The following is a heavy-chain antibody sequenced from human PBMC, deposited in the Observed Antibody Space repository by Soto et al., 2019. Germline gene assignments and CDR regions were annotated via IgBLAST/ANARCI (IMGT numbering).Heavy chain of an antibody. Sequence: GGSLRLSCAASGFTFSSYGMHWVLQAPGKGLEWVAVISYDGSNKYYADSVKGRFTISRDNSKNTLYLQMNSLRAEDTAVHYCAKDLRYYDILTGPIDTDYWGQGTLVTVSS. CDR3: AKDLRYYDILTGPIDTDY. CDR2: ISYDGSNK. D-gene: IGHD3-9*01. J-gene: IGHJ4*02. CDR1: GFTFSSYG. V-gene: IGHV3-30*18.